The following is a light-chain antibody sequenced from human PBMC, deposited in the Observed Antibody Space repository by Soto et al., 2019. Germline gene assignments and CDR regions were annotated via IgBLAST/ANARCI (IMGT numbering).Light chain of an antibody. Sequence: DIQMTQSPSSLSASVGDRVTITCRASQGIRSELGWYQQKPGKAPNLLIYTASTLETGVPSRFSGSDSGTDFTFTISSLQPEDIATYYCQQYADLPITFGQGTRLEIK. CDR2: TAS. V-gene: IGKV1-33*01. CDR3: QQYADLPIT. J-gene: IGKJ5*01. CDR1: QGIRSE.